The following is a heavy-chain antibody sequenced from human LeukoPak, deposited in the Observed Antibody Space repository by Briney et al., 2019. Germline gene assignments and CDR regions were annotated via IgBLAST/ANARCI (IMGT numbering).Heavy chain of an antibody. Sequence: SETLSLTCTVSGGSVSSGSYYWSWIRQPPGKGLEWIGYIYYSGSTNYNPSLKSRVTISVDTSKNQFSLKLSSVTAADTAVYYCARKYSYGPNDAFDIWGQGTMVAVSS. D-gene: IGHD5-18*01. CDR3: ARKYSYGPNDAFDI. CDR1: GGSVSSGSYY. J-gene: IGHJ3*02. V-gene: IGHV4-61*01. CDR2: IYYSGST.